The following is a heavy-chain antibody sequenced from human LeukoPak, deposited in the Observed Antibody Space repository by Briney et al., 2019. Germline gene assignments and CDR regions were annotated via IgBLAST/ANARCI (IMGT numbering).Heavy chain of an antibody. CDR3: ARDVKGSTSHDYMDV. J-gene: IGHJ6*03. CDR1: GGSISGYY. D-gene: IGHD6-6*01. Sequence: SETLSLTCTVSGGSISGYYWSWIRQPAGKGLDWIGRIYSSGITDYNPSLKSRVTMSVDTSKNQFSLKLSSVTAADTAVYYCARDVKGSTSHDYMDVWGKGTTVTVSS. V-gene: IGHV4-4*07. CDR2: IYSSGIT.